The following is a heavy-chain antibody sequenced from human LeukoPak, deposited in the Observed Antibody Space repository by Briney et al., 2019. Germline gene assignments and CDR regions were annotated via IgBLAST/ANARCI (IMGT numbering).Heavy chain of an antibody. Sequence: SETLSLTCTVSGGSISSSSYYWGWIRQPPGKGLEWIGSIYYSGTTYYNPSLKSRVTISVDTSKNQFSLKLSSVTAADMAVYYCARPRRGYSGYGFDPWGQGTLVTVSS. CDR3: ARPRRGYSGYGFDP. J-gene: IGHJ5*02. D-gene: IGHD5-12*01. CDR1: GGSISSSSYY. V-gene: IGHV4-39*01. CDR2: IYYSGTT.